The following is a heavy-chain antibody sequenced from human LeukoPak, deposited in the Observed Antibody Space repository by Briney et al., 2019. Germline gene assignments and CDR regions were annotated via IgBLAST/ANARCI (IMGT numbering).Heavy chain of an antibody. CDR2: ISREGGIA. V-gene: IGHV3-30-3*01. CDR3: ATAGSGGAHVNAFDI. CDR1: GFIFSTYD. Sequence: GGSLRLSCAASGFIFSTYDMHWVRQAPGKGLEWVAVISREGGIAYHADSVKGRFTISRDNSKNTLYLQMNSLRSDDTAVYYCATAGSGGAHVNAFDIWGQGTVVTVSS. J-gene: IGHJ3*02. D-gene: IGHD4/OR15-4a*01.